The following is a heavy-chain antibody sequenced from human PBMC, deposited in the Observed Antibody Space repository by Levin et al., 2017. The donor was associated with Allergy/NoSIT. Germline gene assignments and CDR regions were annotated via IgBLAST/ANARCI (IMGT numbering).Heavy chain of an antibody. Sequence: SETLSLTCTVSGGSISSSSYYWGWIRQPPGKGLEWIGSIYYSGSTYYNPSLKSRVTISVDTSKNQFSLKLSSVTAADTAVYYCARQVCSSTSCSIRGYYYYYYYMDVWGKGTTVTVSS. CDR3: ARQVCSSTSCSIRGYYYYYYYMDV. V-gene: IGHV4-39*01. D-gene: IGHD2-2*01. J-gene: IGHJ6*03. CDR1: GGSISSSSYY. CDR2: IYYSGST.